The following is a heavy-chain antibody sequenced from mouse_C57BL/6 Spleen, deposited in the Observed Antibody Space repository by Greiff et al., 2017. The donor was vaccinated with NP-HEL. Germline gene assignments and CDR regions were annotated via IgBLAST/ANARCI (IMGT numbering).Heavy chain of an antibody. D-gene: IGHD1-1*01. CDR1: GYAFTNYL. CDR3: ARGGTTVVAHFDY. CDR2: INPGSGGT. V-gene: IGHV1-54*01. J-gene: IGHJ2*01. Sequence: VQLQQSGAELVRPGPSVKVSCKASGYAFTNYLIEWVKQRPGQGLEWIGVINPGSGGTNYNEKFKGKATLTADKSSSTAYMQLSSLTSEDSAVYFCARGGTTVVAHFDYWGQGTTLTVSS.